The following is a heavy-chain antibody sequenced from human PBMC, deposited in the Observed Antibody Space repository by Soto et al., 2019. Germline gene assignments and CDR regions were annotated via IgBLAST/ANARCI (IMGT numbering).Heavy chain of an antibody. CDR3: ARDPLFTDYYDSSGWIGAFDI. CDR2: IYYSGST. V-gene: IGHV4-31*03. J-gene: IGHJ3*02. D-gene: IGHD3-22*01. CDR1: GGSISSGGYY. Sequence: PSETLSLTCTVSGGSISSGGYYWSWIRQNPGKGLEWIGYIYYSGSTYYNPSLKSRVTISVDTSKNQFSLKLSSVTAADTAVYYCARDPLFTDYYDSSGWIGAFDIWGQGTMVTVSS.